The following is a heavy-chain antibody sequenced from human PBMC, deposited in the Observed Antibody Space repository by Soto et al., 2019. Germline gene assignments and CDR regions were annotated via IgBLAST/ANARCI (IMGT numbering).Heavy chain of an antibody. D-gene: IGHD3-3*01. V-gene: IGHV1-69*13. CDR1: GGTFSSYA. Sequence: GASVKVSCKASGGTFSSYAISWVRQAPGQGLEWMGGIIPIFGTANYAQKFQGRVTITADESTSTAYMELSSLRSEDTAVYYCARPRDYDFWIGYSHNWFDTWGQGTLVTVSS. CDR2: IIPIFGTA. CDR3: ARPRDYDFWIGYSHNWFDT. J-gene: IGHJ5*02.